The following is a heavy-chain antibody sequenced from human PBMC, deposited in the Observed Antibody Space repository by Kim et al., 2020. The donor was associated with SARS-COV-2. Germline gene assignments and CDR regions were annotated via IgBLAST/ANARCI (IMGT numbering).Heavy chain of an antibody. V-gene: IGHV4-59*01. CDR3: ARGFDL. J-gene: IGHJ2*01. CDR2: IYYIGST. Sequence: SETLSLTCTVSGGSISSYYWTWIRQPPGKGLEWIGYIYYIGSTNYNPSLKCRVTISVDTSKNQFSLKLSSVTAADTAVYYFARGFDLWGRGTLVTVSS. CDR1: GGSISSYY.